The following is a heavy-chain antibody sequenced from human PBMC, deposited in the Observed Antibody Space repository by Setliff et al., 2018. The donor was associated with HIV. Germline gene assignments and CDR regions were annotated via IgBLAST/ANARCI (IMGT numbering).Heavy chain of an antibody. V-gene: IGHV3-11*05. Sequence: GESLKISCVASGFSFRDYYMSWIRQAPGKGLEWVSTLSSSSDYISYADSVKGRFRISRDNAKNALYLQMDTLRAGDTAVYYCARVREVATIDAFDVWGQGTLVTVSS. D-gene: IGHD2-15*01. J-gene: IGHJ3*01. CDR2: LSSSSDYI. CDR3: ARVREVATIDAFDV. CDR1: GFSFRDYY.